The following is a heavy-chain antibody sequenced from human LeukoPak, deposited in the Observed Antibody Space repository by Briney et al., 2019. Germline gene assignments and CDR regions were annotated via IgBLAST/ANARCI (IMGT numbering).Heavy chain of an antibody. Sequence: PSETLSLTCAVYGGSFSGYYWSWIRQPPGKGLEWIGEINHSGSTNYNPSLKSRVTISVDTSKNQFSLKLSSATAADTAVYYCAAAYCSGGSCYSGHFQHWGQGTLVTVSS. J-gene: IGHJ1*01. CDR2: INHSGST. V-gene: IGHV4-34*01. D-gene: IGHD2-15*01. CDR1: GGSFSGYY. CDR3: AAAYCSGGSCYSGHFQH.